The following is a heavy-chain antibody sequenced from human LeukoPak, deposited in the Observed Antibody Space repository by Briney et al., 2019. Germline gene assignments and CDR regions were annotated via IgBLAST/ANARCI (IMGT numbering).Heavy chain of an antibody. D-gene: IGHD1-26*01. CDR2: ISGSGGST. J-gene: IGHJ4*02. CDR3: AKDQNTYSGSYFEFDY. CDR1: GFTFSSYA. Sequence: GGSLRLSCAASGFTFSSYAMSWVRQAPGKGLEWASAISGSGGSTYYADSVKGRFTISRDNSKNTLYLQMNSLRAEDTAVYYCAKDQNTYSGSYFEFDYWGQGTLVTVSS. V-gene: IGHV3-23*01.